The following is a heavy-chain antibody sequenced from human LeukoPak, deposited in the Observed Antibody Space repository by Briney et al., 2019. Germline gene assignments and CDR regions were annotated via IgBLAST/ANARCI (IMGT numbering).Heavy chain of an antibody. CDR2: IYYSGST. Sequence: SQTLSLTCTVSGGSISSGDYYWSWIRQPPGKGLEWIGYIYYSGSTNYNPSLKSRVTISVDTSKKQFSLKLTSVTAADTAVYYCARAPVYDFWSGYYIDAFDIWGQGTMVTVSS. CDR1: GGSISSGDYY. V-gene: IGHV4-30-4*08. J-gene: IGHJ3*02. D-gene: IGHD3-3*01. CDR3: ARAPVYDFWSGYYIDAFDI.